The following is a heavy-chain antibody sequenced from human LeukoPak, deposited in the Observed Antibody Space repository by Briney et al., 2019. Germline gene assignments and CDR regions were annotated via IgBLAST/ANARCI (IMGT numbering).Heavy chain of an antibody. J-gene: IGHJ4*02. D-gene: IGHD1-14*01. CDR2: VYYTGST. V-gene: IGHV4-31*03. Sequence: SETLSLTCTVSGASVYSGNHYWTWVRHFPGKGLEWKGNVYYTGSTNYNPSLKSRLSFSLNTSTNQFFLNLTSVTAGDTAVYHCAREDTGGTFDYWGQGSLVSVSS. CDR1: GASVYSGNHY. CDR3: AREDTGGTFDY.